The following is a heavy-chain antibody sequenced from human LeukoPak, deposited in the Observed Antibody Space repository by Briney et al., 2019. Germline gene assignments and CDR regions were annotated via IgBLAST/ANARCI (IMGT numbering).Heavy chain of an antibody. Sequence: ASVKVSCKVSGYTLTELSMHWVRQAPVKGLEWMGGFHPEDGETIYAQKFQGRVTMTEDTSTDTAYMELSSLRSEDTAVYYCARRGYSYGLAFDYWGQGTLVTVSS. CDR2: FHPEDGET. D-gene: IGHD5-18*01. CDR3: ARRGYSYGLAFDY. CDR1: GYTLTELS. V-gene: IGHV1-24*01. J-gene: IGHJ4*02.